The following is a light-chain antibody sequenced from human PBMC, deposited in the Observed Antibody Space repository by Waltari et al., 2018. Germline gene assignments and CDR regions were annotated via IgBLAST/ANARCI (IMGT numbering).Light chain of an antibody. CDR1: QSLSDN. J-gene: IGKJ5*01. Sequence: EIVMTQSPATLSVSPGERATLSCSASQSLSDNFAWSQQRPGQAPRLLIYGASTRATGIPARFSGSGSGTDFTLTISSLQSEDFAIYYCQQYNTWPPITFGRGTRLEIK. CDR3: QQYNTWPPIT. V-gene: IGKV3-15*01. CDR2: GAS.